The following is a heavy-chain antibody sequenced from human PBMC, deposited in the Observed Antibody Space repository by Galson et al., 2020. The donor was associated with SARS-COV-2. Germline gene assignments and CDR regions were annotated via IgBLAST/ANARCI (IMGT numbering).Heavy chain of an antibody. Sequence: GGSLRLSCVGSTYTFSDYYLSWIRQAPGKGLEWVSHISLTGGSIHYADSVKGRFTISRDNAKNSLYLQMNDLRAEDTALYYCARDQGFYGMDAWGQGTMVIVSS. CDR1: TYTFSDYY. CDR3: ARDQGFYGMDA. J-gene: IGHJ6*02. V-gene: IGHV3-11*01. CDR2: ISLTGGSI.